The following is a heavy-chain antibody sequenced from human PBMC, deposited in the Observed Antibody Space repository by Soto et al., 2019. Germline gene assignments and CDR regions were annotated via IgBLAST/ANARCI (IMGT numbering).Heavy chain of an antibody. J-gene: IGHJ5*02. CDR1: GFTFSDAW. CDR2: LRSKTDGGTI. CDR3: STDPRLLWQHP. V-gene: IGHV3-15*07. D-gene: IGHD6-25*01. Sequence: EVQLVESGGGLVKPGGALRLSCAASGFTFSDAWMNWVRQAPGKGLEWVGRLRSKTDGGTIDYAAPVKGRFTISRDDSMNTLYLQMNSLKTEDTAVYYCSTDPRLLWQHPWGQGTLVTVSS.